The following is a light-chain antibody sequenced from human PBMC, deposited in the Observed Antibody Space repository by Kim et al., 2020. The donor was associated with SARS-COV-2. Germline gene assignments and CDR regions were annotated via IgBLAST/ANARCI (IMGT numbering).Light chain of an antibody. CDR1: KLGDKY. CDR2: QDS. V-gene: IGLV3-1*01. Sequence: SYELTQPPSVSVSPGQTASITCSGDKLGDKYACWYQQKPGQSPVLVIYQDSKRPSGIPERFSGSNSGNTATLTISGTQAMDEADYYCQAWDSSGVFGGGTPLTVL. J-gene: IGLJ3*02. CDR3: QAWDSSGV.